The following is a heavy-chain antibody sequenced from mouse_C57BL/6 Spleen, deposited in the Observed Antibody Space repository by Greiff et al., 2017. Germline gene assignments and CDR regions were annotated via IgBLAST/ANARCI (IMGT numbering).Heavy chain of an antibody. Sequence: QVQLQQSGAELVKPGASVKISCKASGYAFSSYWMNWVKQRPGQGLEWIGQFYPGDGDINYNGKFKGKATVTADKSSSTAYMQLRSLTSEDSAVYFCAKDDNGGGKDDWGKGTTVTVSS. D-gene: IGHD1-1*02. CDR1: GYAFSSYW. J-gene: IGHJ4*01. CDR3: AKDDNGGGKDD. V-gene: IGHV1-80*01. CDR2: FYPGDGDI.